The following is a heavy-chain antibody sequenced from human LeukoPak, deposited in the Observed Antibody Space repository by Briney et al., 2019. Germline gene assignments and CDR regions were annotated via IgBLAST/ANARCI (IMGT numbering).Heavy chain of an antibody. V-gene: IGHV5-51*01. D-gene: IGHD6-19*01. CDR1: GYSFTNYW. J-gene: IGHJ4*02. CDR2: IYPGDSET. Sequence: GESLKISCKASGYSFTNYWIGWVRQMPGKGLEWVGIIYPGDSETRYSPSFQGQVTISADKSITTAYLQWSSLKASDTAMYYCARHGYSSGSDYWGQGTLVTVSS. CDR3: ARHGYSSGSDY.